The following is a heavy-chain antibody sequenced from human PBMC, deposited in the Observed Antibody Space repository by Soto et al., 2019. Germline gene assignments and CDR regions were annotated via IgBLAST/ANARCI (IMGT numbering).Heavy chain of an antibody. CDR3: ARDPEKVIAAPYYYYGMDV. J-gene: IGHJ6*02. CDR2: IIPIFGTA. Sequence: SVKVSCKASGGTFSSYAISWVRQAPGQGLEWMGGIIPIFGTANYAQKFQGRVTITADESTSTAYMELGSLRSEDTAVYYCARDPEKVIAAPYYYYGMDVWGQGTKVTVSS. CDR1: GGTFSSYA. D-gene: IGHD6-13*01. V-gene: IGHV1-69*13.